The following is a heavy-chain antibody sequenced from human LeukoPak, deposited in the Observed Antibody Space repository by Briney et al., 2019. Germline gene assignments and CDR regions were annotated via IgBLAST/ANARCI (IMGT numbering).Heavy chain of an antibody. CDR2: IWYDGSNK. CDR3: ASLAARPGGDY. J-gene: IGHJ4*02. V-gene: IGHV3-33*01. D-gene: IGHD6-6*01. CDR1: GFNFRGDG. Sequence: GRSLRLSCTASGFNFRGDGMHWVRQAPGKGLEWVAVIWYDGSNKYYADSVKGRFTISRDNSKNTLYLQMNSLRAEDTAVYYCASLAARPGGDYWGQGTLVTVSS.